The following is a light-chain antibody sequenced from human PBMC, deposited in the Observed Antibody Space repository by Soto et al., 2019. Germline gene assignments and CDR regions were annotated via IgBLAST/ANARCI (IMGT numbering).Light chain of an antibody. V-gene: IGLV1-47*01. CDR3: GAWDESLSGWV. CDR1: SSNIGSNH. Sequence: QSVLTQPPSASETPGQRVTISCSGSSSNIGSNHVYWYQHLPGTAPKLLIYRNYLRPSGVPDRSSASKSATSASLAISGLRSDDAADYYCGAWDESLSGWVFGGGTKLTVL. J-gene: IGLJ3*02. CDR2: RNY.